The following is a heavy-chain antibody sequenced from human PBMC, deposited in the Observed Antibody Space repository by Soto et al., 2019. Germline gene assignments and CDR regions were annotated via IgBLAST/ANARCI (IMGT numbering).Heavy chain of an antibody. V-gene: IGHV6-1*01. CDR2: TYYRSKWDT. Sequence: SQTLSLTCALSGDSVSSNSTARNWTRQTPSRGPEWLGRTYYRSKWDTDYAVSVKSRITIYPDTSKNQFSLHLYSVTPEDTSVYYCAGIAWFRATDVWGQGTPVTVSS. CDR3: AGIAWFRATDV. J-gene: IGHJ6*02. CDR1: GDSVSSNSTA. D-gene: IGHD2-21*01.